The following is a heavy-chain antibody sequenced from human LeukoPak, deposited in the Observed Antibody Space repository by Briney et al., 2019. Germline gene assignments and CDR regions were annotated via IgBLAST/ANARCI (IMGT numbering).Heavy chain of an antibody. D-gene: IGHD3-22*01. CDR3: ARGPLQTIPTSKIVVYYYPFDY. CDR1: VFTFDDYG. J-gene: IGHJ4*02. CDR2: INWNGGST. V-gene: IGHV3-20*04. Sequence: GGSLRLSCAASVFTFDDYGMSWVRQAPGKGLEWVSGINWNGGSTGYADSVKGRFTISRDNAKNSLYLQMNSLRAEDTALYYCARGPLQTIPTSKIVVYYYPFDYWGQGTLVTVSS.